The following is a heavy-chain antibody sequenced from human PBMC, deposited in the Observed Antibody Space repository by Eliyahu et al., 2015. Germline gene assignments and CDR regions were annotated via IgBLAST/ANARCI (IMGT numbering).Heavy chain of an antibody. D-gene: IGHD3-3*01. CDR3: ARVGYDFWSGSGMDV. CDR1: GFTXSXXW. V-gene: IGHV3-74*01. Sequence: EVQLVESGGGLVQPGGSLRLSCAASGFTXSXXWXXWVRQAPGKGLVWVSRINXDGSSTSYADSVKGRFTISRDNAKNTLYLQMNSLRAEDTAVYYCARVGYDFWSGSGMDVWGQGTTVTVSS. J-gene: IGHJ6*02. CDR2: INXDGSST.